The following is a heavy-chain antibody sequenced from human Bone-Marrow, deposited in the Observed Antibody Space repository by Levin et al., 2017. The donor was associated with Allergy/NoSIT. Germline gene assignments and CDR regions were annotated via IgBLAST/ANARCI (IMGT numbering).Heavy chain of an antibody. CDR2: IYYSGST. Sequence: SETLSLTCTVSGGSISSRSYYWGWIRQAPGKGLEWIGNIYYSGSTYYNPSLMSRVTISVDTSKNQFSLKLMSVTAADTAMYYCAREGSLSNGGYDYWGQGTLVTVSS. V-gene: IGHV4-39*02. J-gene: IGHJ4*02. CDR3: AREGSLSNGGYDY. CDR1: GGSISSRSYY. D-gene: IGHD5-12*01.